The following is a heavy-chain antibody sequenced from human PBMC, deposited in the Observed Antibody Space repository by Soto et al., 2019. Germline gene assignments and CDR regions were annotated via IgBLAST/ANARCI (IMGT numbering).Heavy chain of an antibody. D-gene: IGHD3-22*01. Sequence: GGSLRLSCAASGFTFSSYSMNWVRQAPGKGLEWVSYISSSSSTIYYADSVRGRFTISRDNSKNTLYLQMNSLRAEDTAVYYCVKRSPGSGYYDSSGTTWGAFDIWGQGTMVTVSS. CDR3: VKRSPGSGYYDSSGTTWGAFDI. CDR2: ISSSSSTI. V-gene: IGHV3-48*01. CDR1: GFTFSSYS. J-gene: IGHJ3*02.